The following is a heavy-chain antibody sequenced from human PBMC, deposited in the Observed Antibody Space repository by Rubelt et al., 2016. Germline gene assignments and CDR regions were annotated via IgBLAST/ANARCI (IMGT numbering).Heavy chain of an antibody. CDR2: ISYDGSNK. CDR3: ARATLGIAVAGPDY. CDR1: GFTFSSYA. J-gene: IGHJ4*02. Sequence: QVQLVESGGGVVQPGRSLRLSCAASGFTFSSYAMHWVRQAPGKGLEWVAVISYDGSNKYYADSGKGRFTISRDNSKNTLYLQMNSLRAEDTAVYYWARATLGIAVAGPDYWGQGTLVTVSS. D-gene: IGHD6-19*01. V-gene: IGHV3-30*04.